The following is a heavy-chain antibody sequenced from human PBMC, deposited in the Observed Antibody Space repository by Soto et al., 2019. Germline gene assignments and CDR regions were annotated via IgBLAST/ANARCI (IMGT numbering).Heavy chain of an antibody. CDR3: ASNTYYSNAFHI. CDR2: INAGNGNT. D-gene: IGHD3-22*01. Sequence: ASVKVSCKASGYTFTSYAIHWVRQAPGQRLEWMGWINAGNGNTKYSQKFQGRVTITRDTSASTAYMELSSLRSEDTAVYYCASNTYYSNAFHIWGQGTMVTVSS. V-gene: IGHV1-3*01. J-gene: IGHJ3*02. CDR1: GYTFTSYA.